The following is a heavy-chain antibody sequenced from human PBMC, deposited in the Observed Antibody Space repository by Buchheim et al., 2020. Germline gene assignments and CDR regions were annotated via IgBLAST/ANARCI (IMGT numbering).Heavy chain of an antibody. CDR2: IYHSGST. CDR3: ARIPYYYYYGLDV. Sequence: QVQLQESGPGLVKPSGTLSLTCDVSGGSISSNYWWSWVRQPPGMGLEWIGEIYHSGSTNYNPSLKRRVTISVDKSKNQFSLKLTSVTAADTAVYYCARIPYYYYYGLDVWGQGTT. V-gene: IGHV4-4*02. D-gene: IGHD2-21*01. J-gene: IGHJ6*02. CDR1: GGSISSNYW.